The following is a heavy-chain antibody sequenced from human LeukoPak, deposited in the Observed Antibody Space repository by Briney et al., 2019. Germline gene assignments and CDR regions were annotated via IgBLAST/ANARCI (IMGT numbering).Heavy chain of an antibody. J-gene: IGHJ3*02. Sequence: GGSLRLSCAASGITFSRFWMSWVRQAPGKGLEWVANIKQDGSEKYYVDSVKGRFTISRDNAKTSLYLQMNSLRAEDTAVYYCARDVLAAGATGTFDIWGQGTMVTVSS. CDR3: ARDVLAAGATGTFDI. CDR1: GITFSRFW. CDR2: IKQDGSEK. V-gene: IGHV3-7*03. D-gene: IGHD1-14*01.